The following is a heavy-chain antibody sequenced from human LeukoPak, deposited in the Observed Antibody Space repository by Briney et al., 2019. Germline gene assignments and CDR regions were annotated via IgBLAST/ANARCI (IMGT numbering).Heavy chain of an antibody. J-gene: IGHJ4*02. V-gene: IGHV3-53*01. CDR3: ASRHCSGGDCYFAGADPFDH. CDR2: IYKDGKI. Sequence: GGSLRLSCAASGFTVSSTYMSWVRQAPGKGLEWVSVIYKDGKIYYIDSVKGRFTISRDTSKNTLYLQMNSLRVGDTAVYYCASRHCSGGDCYFAGADPFDHWGQGTLVTVSS. CDR1: GFTVSSTY. D-gene: IGHD2-21*01.